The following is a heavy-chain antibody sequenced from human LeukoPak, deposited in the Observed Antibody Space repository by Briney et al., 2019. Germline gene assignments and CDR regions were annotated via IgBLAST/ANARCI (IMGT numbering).Heavy chain of an antibody. CDR1: GFTFSNYW. V-gene: IGHV3-48*02. D-gene: IGHD4-17*01. CDR3: ARDRHGAYDFDY. J-gene: IGHJ4*02. CDR2: ISSSSNTI. Sequence: GGSLRLSCAASGFTFSNYWMAWVRQAPGKGLEWVSYISSSSNTIYYADSVKGRFTISRDNAKNSLYLQMNSLRDEDTAVFYCARDRHGAYDFDYWGQGTLVTVSS.